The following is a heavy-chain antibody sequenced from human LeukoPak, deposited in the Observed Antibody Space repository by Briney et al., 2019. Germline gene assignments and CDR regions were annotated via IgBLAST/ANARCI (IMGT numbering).Heavy chain of an antibody. CDR2: IYDSGST. D-gene: IGHD3-22*01. CDR1: GGSISSSSHY. CDR3: ARVGSRSMIVVPVDY. Sequence: SETLSLTCTVSGGSISSSSHYWGWIRQPPGKGLEWIGSIYDSGSTYYNPSLKSRVTISVDTSKNQFSLKLSSVTAADTAIYYCARVGSRSMIVVPVDYWGQGTLVTVSS. J-gene: IGHJ4*02. V-gene: IGHV4-39*07.